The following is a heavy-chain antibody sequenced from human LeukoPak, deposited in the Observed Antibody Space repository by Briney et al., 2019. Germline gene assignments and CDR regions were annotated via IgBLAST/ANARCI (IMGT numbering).Heavy chain of an antibody. J-gene: IGHJ6*03. CDR3: TRLLLDYYYMDV. CDR2: ISYDGSNK. V-gene: IGHV3-30*03. CDR1: GFTFSSYG. D-gene: IGHD2/OR15-2a*01. Sequence: QPGGSLRLSCAASGFTFSSYGMHWVRQAPGKGLEWVAVISYDGSNKYYADSVKGRFTISRDNSKNTLYLQMNSLRAEDTAVYYCTRLLLDYYYMDVWGKGTTVTISS.